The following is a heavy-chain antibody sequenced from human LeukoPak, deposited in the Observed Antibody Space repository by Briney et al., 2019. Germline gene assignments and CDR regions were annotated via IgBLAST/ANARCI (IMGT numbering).Heavy chain of an antibody. J-gene: IGHJ4*02. CDR3: ARDKEMATITLDY. CDR2: INPNSGGT. D-gene: IGHD5-24*01. CDR1: GYTFTGYY. Sequence: ASVKVSCKASGYTFTGYYMHWVRQAAGQGLEWMGWINPNSGGTNYAQKFQGRVTMTRDRSISTAYMELSRLRSDDTAVYYCARDKEMATITLDYWGQGTLVTVSS. V-gene: IGHV1-2*02.